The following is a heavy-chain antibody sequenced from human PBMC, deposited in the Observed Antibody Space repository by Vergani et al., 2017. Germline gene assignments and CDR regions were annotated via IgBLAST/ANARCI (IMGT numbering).Heavy chain of an antibody. CDR1: GGTFSRYA. Sequence: QVQLVQSGAQVKKPGASLKVSCKASGGTFSRYAISGVRQAPGQALEWMGRINPNSGGTNYAQKCQGRVTMTRDTSISTAYMELSRLSSDATAVYYCARDRGQWRVRVYYYMDVWGK. CDR2: INPNSGGT. V-gene: IGHV1-2*06. D-gene: IGHD6-19*01. CDR3: ARDRGQWRVRVYYYMDV. J-gene: IGHJ6*03.